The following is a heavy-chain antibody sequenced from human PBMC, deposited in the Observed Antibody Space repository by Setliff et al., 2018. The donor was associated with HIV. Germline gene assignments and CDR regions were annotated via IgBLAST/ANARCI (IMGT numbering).Heavy chain of an antibody. CDR2: IHYGGFF. CDR3: ARTSSKFYAGNGMDV. D-gene: IGHD6-13*01. CDR1: GGSFRSSRYY. J-gene: IGHJ6*04. V-gene: IGHV4-39*07. Sequence: SETLSLTCTVSGGSFRSSRYYWGWIRQPPGKGLEWIGNIHYGGFFWYSPSLKSRVTISVDTSKNQFSLKLTSVTAADTAIYYCARTSSKFYAGNGMDVWGKGTTVTVSS.